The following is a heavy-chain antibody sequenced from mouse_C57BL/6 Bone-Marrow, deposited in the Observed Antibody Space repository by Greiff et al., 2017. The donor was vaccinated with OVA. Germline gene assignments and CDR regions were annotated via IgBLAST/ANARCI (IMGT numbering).Heavy chain of an antibody. D-gene: IGHD2-4*01. V-gene: IGHV5-4*01. CDR1: GFTFSSYA. J-gene: IGHJ4*01. Sequence: EVQRVESGGGLVKPGGSLKLSCAASGFTFSSYAMSWVRQTPEKRLEWVATISDGGSYTYYPDNVKGRFTISRDNAKNNLYLQMSHLKSEDTAMYYCARGIYYDYLYAMDYWGQGTSVTVSS. CDR2: ISDGGSYT. CDR3: ARGIYYDYLYAMDY.